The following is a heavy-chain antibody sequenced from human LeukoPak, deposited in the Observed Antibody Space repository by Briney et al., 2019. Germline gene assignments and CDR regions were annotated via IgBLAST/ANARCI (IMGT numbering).Heavy chain of an antibody. D-gene: IGHD4-17*01. Sequence: ASVKVSCKASGYTFTSYAMHWVRQAPGQRLEWMGWINAGNGNTKYSQKFQGRVTITRDTSASTAYMELSSLRSEDTDVYYCAILGDPRGYYFDYWGQGTLVTVSS. CDR3: AILGDPRGYYFDY. J-gene: IGHJ4*02. CDR2: INAGNGNT. V-gene: IGHV1-3*01. CDR1: GYTFTSYA.